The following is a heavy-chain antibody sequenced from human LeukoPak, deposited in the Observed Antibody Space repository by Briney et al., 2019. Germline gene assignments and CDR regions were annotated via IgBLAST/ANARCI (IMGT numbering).Heavy chain of an antibody. Sequence: GGSLRLSCAASGFTFSSYEMNWVRQAPEKGLEWVSYISSSGSTIYYADSVKGRFTISRDNAKNSLYLQMNSLRAEDTAVYYCARAFSAEYFQHWGQGTLVTVSS. V-gene: IGHV3-48*03. D-gene: IGHD3-3*01. CDR2: ISSSGSTI. CDR1: GFTFSSYE. J-gene: IGHJ1*01. CDR3: ARAFSAEYFQH.